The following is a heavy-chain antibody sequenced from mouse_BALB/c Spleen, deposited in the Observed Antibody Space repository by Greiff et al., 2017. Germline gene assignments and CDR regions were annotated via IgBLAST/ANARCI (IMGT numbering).Heavy chain of an antibody. CDR3: ARYPRITGDAMDY. Sequence: DVKLQESGPSLVKPSQTLSLTCSVTGDSITSGYWNWIRKFPGNKLEYMGYISYSGSTYYNPSLKSRISITRDTSKNQYYLQLNSVTTEDTATYYCARYPRITGDAMDYWGQGTSVTVSS. D-gene: IGHD2-4*01. CDR2: ISYSGST. CDR1: GDSITSGY. V-gene: IGHV3-8*02. J-gene: IGHJ4*01.